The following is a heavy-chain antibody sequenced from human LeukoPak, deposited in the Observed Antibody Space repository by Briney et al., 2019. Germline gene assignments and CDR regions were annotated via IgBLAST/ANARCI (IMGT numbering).Heavy chain of an antibody. Sequence: GGSLRLSCAASGFTFSRYSMKWVREAPGKGLEWVSYISSSSSTIYYADSVKGRFTISRDNAKNSLYLQMNSLRTEDTALYYCAKPSRSSHLIYYFDYWGQGSLVTVSS. J-gene: IGHJ4*02. CDR3: AKPSRSSHLIYYFDY. D-gene: IGHD6-6*01. CDR1: GFTFSRYS. V-gene: IGHV3-48*01. CDR2: ISSSSSTI.